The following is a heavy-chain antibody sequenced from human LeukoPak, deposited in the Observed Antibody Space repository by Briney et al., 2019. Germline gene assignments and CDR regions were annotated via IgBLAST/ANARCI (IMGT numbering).Heavy chain of an antibody. V-gene: IGHV3-30-3*01. CDR3: AREGATVTTLDY. CDR2: ISYDGSNK. Sequence: GGSLRLSCAASGFTFSSYAMHWVRQAPGKGLEWVAVISYDGSNKYYAGSVKGRLTISRDNSKNTLYLQMNSLRAEDTAVYYCAREGATVTTLDYWGRGTLVTVSS. CDR1: GFTFSSYA. J-gene: IGHJ4*02. D-gene: IGHD4-17*01.